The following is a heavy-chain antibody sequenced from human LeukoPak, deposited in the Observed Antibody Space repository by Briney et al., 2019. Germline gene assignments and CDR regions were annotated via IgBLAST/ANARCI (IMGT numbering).Heavy chain of an antibody. CDR3: ATHAGNSVGNWFDP. V-gene: IGHV4-31*03. D-gene: IGHD4-23*01. J-gene: IGHJ5*02. CDR1: GGSISSGGYY. Sequence: SETLSLTCTVSGGSISSGGYYWSWIRQHPGKGLEWIGYIYSSGSTYYNPSLKSRVTISVDTSKNQFSLKLSSVTAADTAVYYCATHAGNSVGNWFDPWGQGNLVTVSS. CDR2: IYSSGST.